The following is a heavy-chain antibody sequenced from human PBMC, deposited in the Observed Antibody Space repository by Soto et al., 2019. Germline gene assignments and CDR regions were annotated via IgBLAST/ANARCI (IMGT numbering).Heavy chain of an antibody. CDR1: GFTFSSYA. Sequence: GVSLRLSCSASGFTFSSYAMHWVRQAPGKGLEYVSAISSNGGSTYYADSVKGRFTISRDNSKNTLYLQMSSLRAEDTAVYYCVKDLSVGWGIAVAGTKGHYFDYWGQGTLVTVSS. D-gene: IGHD6-19*01. J-gene: IGHJ4*02. CDR3: VKDLSVGWGIAVAGTKGHYFDY. CDR2: ISSNGGST. V-gene: IGHV3-64D*08.